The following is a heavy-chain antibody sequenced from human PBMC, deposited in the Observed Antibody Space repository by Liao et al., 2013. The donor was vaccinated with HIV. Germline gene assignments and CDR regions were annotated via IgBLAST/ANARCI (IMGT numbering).Heavy chain of an antibody. V-gene: IGHV4-61*02. J-gene: IGHJ4*02. Sequence: QVQLQESGPGLVKPSQTLSLTCTVSGGSFSSGSYYWNWIRQPAGKGLEWIGRIYTSGSTNYNPSLKSRVTISVDTSKNQFSLRLSSVTAADTAVYYCARDNDFWSGYNFDHWGQGTLVTVSS. D-gene: IGHD3-3*01. CDR3: ARDNDFWSGYNFDH. CDR1: GGSFSSGSYY. CDR2: IYTSGST.